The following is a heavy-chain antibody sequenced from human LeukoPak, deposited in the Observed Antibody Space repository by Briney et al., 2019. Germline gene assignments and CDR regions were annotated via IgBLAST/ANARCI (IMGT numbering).Heavy chain of an antibody. V-gene: IGHV1-46*02. Sequence: GASVKVSCKASGYGFKNYYIHWVRQAPGQGPEWMGKINPSGGSTSYAQSFQGRVTMNRDTSTSTVYMEVSSLKSEDTAVYYCATAYGGGLRDAFDIWGQGTMVIVSS. D-gene: IGHD4-17*01. CDR1: GYGFKNYY. J-gene: IGHJ3*02. CDR2: INPSGGST. CDR3: ATAYGGGLRDAFDI.